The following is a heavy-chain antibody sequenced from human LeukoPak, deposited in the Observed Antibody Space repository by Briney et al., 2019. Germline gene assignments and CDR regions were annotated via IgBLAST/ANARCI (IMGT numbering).Heavy chain of an antibody. D-gene: IGHD3-22*01. V-gene: IGHV4-59*01. CDR1: GGSISSYY. CDR3: ARYYDSSGYYLGWYFDY. Sequence: SETLSLTCTVSGGSISSYYWSWIRQPLGKGLEWIGYIYYSGSTKYNPSLKSRVTISVDTSKNQFSLKLSSVTAADTAVYYCARYYDSSGYYLGWYFDYWGQGTLVTVSS. CDR2: IYYSGST. J-gene: IGHJ4*02.